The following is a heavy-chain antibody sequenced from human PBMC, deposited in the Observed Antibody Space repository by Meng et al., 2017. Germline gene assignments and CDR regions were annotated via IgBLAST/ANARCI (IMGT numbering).Heavy chain of an antibody. CDR2: IIPIFGTA. V-gene: IGHV1-69*06. CDR1: GVTFSSYA. Sequence: QVQRVQSGGGGKKPGSSVKVSCKASGVTFSSYAISWVRQAPGQGLEWMGGIIPIFGTANYAQKFQGRVTITADKSTSTAYMELSSLRSEDTAVYYCARDGVGATEGYFDYWGQGTLVTVSS. D-gene: IGHD1-26*01. CDR3: ARDGVGATEGYFDY. J-gene: IGHJ4*02.